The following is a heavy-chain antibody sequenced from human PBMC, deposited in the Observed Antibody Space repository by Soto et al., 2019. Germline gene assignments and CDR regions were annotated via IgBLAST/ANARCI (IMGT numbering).Heavy chain of an antibody. V-gene: IGHV4-39*07. CDR2: IYYSGST. J-gene: IGHJ4*02. D-gene: IGHD1-1*01. CDR3: ASVGAQLDKYYFDY. CDR1: GGSISSSSYY. Sequence: SETLSLTCTVSGGSISSSSYYWGWIRQPPGKGLEWIGSIYYSGSTYYNPSLKSRVTISVDTSKNQFSLKLSSVTAADTAVYYCASVGAQLDKYYFDYWGQGTLVTVSS.